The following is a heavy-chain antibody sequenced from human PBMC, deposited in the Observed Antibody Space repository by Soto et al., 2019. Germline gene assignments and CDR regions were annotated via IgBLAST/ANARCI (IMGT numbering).Heavy chain of an antibody. CDR3: ARALGWGNGMDV. V-gene: IGHV4-34*01. Sequence: IACEVDCVSCSGNCWRLIRQPPGKGLEWIGEINHSGSTNYNPSLKSRVTISVDTSKKQFSLKLSSVTAADTAVYYCARALGWGNGMDVWGQGTTVTVSS. CDR1: CVSCSGNC. J-gene: IGHJ6*02. CDR2: INHSGST. D-gene: IGHD3-16*01.